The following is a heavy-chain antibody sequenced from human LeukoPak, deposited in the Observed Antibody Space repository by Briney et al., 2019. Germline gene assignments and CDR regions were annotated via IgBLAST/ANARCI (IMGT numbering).Heavy chain of an antibody. CDR2: IIPIFGTA. Sequence: ASVKVSCKASGGTFSSYAISWVRQAPGQGLEWMGGIIPIFGTANYAQKFQGRVTITADESTSTAYMELSGLRSEDTAVYYCARVAGDDAFDIWGQGTMVTVSS. CDR1: GGTFSSYA. J-gene: IGHJ3*02. V-gene: IGHV1-69*13. CDR3: ARVAGDDAFDI. D-gene: IGHD6-19*01.